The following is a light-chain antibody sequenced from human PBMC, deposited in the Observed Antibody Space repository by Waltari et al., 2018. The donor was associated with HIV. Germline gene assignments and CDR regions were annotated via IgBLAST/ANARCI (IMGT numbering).Light chain of an antibody. V-gene: IGLV1-47*01. Sequence: QSVLTQPPSASGAPGQRVTLPCSGANSAIGRNYVYWYQPLPGTAPKLLSYRNNQRPSGVPDRFSGAKSGTSAALAISGLRSEDEADYYCAAWDVSLRGAYVFGTGTKVAVL. CDR2: RNN. J-gene: IGLJ1*01. CDR3: AAWDVSLRGAYV. CDR1: NSAIGRNY.